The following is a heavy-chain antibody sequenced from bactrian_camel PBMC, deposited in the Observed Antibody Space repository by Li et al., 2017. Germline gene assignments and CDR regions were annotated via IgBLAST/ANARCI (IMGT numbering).Heavy chain of an antibody. CDR1: GYTYSSYC. CDR2: IDSDGST. J-gene: IGHJ6*01. D-gene: IGHD1*01. CDR3: AARSVGWCPLFEHWLGKRAYTPAGYFAN. V-gene: IGHV3S26*01. Sequence: HVQLVESGGGSVQAGGSLRLSCVASGYTYSSYCMGWFRRAPGKEREGVAAIDSDGSTSYADSVKGRFTISKDNAKNTLYLQMRSLRPEDTAMYYCAARSVGWCPLFEHWLGKRAYTPAGYFANWGQGTQVTVS.